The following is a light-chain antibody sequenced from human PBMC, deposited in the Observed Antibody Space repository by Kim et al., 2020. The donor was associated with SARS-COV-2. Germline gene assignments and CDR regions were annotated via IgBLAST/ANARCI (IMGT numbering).Light chain of an antibody. J-gene: IGLJ2*01. CDR1: PSNVGSNT. CDR2: SDD. V-gene: IGLV1-44*01. CDR3: AAWDDSLTVS. Sequence: PGQTVIVTCCGSPSNVGSNTVHWYQHLPKTAPKLLIYSDDQRPSGVPARFSGSKSGTSASLAISGLQSKDEGDYYCAAWDDSLTVSIGGGTQLTVL.